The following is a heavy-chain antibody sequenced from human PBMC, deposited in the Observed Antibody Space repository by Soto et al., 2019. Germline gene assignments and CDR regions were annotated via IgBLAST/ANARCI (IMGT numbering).Heavy chain of an antibody. CDR1: GGTFSSYA. D-gene: IGHD2-2*01. J-gene: IGHJ6*02. V-gene: IGHV1-69*13. CDR2: IIPIFGTA. CDR3: ARGWRYCSSTSCRRGYYYYGMDV. Sequence: ASVKVSCKASGGTFSSYAISWVRQAPGQGLEWMGGIIPIFGTANYAQKFQGRVTITADESTSTAYMELSSLRSEDTAVYYCARGWRYCSSTSCRRGYYYYGMDVWGQGTTVTVSS.